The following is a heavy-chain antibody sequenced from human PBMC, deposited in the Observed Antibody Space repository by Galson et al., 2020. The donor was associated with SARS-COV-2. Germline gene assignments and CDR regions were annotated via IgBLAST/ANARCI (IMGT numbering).Heavy chain of an antibody. CDR3: ARFSYRSGYPSFDY. Sequence: ASVKVSCQASGYTFTRNGISWMRQAPGQGLEWMGWNANYAQKFQGRVTMTTDTSTTTAYMELRGLRSDDTAVYYCARFSYRSGYPSFDYWGQGTLVTVSA. J-gene: IGHJ4*02. V-gene: IGHV1-18*01. CDR1: GYTFTRNG. D-gene: IGHD3-22*01.